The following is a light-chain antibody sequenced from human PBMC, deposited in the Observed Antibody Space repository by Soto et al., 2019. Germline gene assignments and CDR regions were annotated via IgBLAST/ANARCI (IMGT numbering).Light chain of an antibody. V-gene: IGLV1-51*01. J-gene: IGLJ2*01. CDR1: NSNIGNNY. CDR2: DNN. Sequence: QSVLTQPPSVSAAPGQKVTIFCSGSNSNIGNNYVSWYQQLPGTAPKLLIYDNNKRPSGIPDRFSGSKSGTSATLGITGLQTGDEADYYCGAWDDSLSAVFGGGTKLTVL. CDR3: GAWDDSLSAV.